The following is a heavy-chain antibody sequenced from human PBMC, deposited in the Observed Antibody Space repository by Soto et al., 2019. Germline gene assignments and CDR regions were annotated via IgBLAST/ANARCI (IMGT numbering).Heavy chain of an antibody. CDR3: ARSPFSYYFDY. V-gene: IGHV3-30-3*01. CDR2: ISYDGSNK. Sequence: QVQLVESGGGVVQPGRSLRLSCAASGFTFSSYAMHWVRQAPGKGLEWVAVISYDGSNKYYADSVKGRFTISRDNSKNTLYLQMNSLRAEDTAVYYCARSPFSYYFDYWGQGTLATVSS. J-gene: IGHJ4*02. D-gene: IGHD6-6*01. CDR1: GFTFSSYA.